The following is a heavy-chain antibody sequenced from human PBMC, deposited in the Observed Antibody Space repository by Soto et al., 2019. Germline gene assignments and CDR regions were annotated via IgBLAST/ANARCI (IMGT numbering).Heavy chain of an antibody. Sequence: EVQLLESGGGLVQPGGSLRLSCATSGFIFTTYAMSWVRQAPGKGLEWVAAISESAGSTVYADSVRGRFTISRDNSNNTLFLQMSSRTADDTAVYYCANRNWLESWGRGTLVTVSS. CDR2: ISESAGST. CDR1: GFIFTTYA. J-gene: IGHJ5*01. V-gene: IGHV3-23*01. CDR3: ANRNWLES.